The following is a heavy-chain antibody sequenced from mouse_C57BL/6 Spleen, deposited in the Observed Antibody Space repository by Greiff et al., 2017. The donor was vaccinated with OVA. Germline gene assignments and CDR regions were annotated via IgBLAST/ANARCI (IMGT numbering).Heavy chain of an antibody. V-gene: IGHV14-4*01. D-gene: IGHD1-1*01. J-gene: IGHJ4*01. CDR1: GFNIKDDY. CDR2: IDPENGDT. CDR3: TKVVTYYYGSSYHYAMDY. Sequence: EVQLQQSGAELVRPGASVKLSCPASGFNIKDDYMHWVKQRPEQGLEWIGWIDPENGDTEYASKFQGKATITADTSSNTAYLQLSSLTSEDTAVYYCTKVVTYYYGSSYHYAMDYWGQGTSVTVSS.